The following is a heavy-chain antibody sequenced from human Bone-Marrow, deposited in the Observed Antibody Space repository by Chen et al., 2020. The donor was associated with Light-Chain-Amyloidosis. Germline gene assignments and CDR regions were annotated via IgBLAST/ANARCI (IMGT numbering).Heavy chain of an antibody. J-gene: IGHJ6*02. CDR3: ARDARYGSGSPRLYYGMDV. Sequence: QVQLVESGGGVVQPGRSLRLSCAASGFTLSSYGLHWVRQAPGKGLEWVAVIWYDGNNKYYADSVKGRFTISRDNSKNTLYLQMNSLRAEDTAVYYCARDARYGSGSPRLYYGMDVWGQGTTVTVSS. V-gene: IGHV3-33*01. D-gene: IGHD3-10*01. CDR1: GFTLSSYG. CDR2: IWYDGNNK.